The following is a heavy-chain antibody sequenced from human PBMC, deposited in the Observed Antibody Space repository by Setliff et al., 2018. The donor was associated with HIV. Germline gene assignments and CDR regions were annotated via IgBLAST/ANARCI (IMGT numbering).Heavy chain of an antibody. J-gene: IGHJ4*02. CDR1: GFSIGDHY. D-gene: IGHD5-18*01. CDR2: TKDQANGLTT. V-gene: IGHV3-72*01. Sequence: QPGGSLRLSCVASGFSIGDHYMDWVRQAPGKGLEWVGRTKDQANGLTTEYAASVQGRFTISRDESKNSLFLQMNSPSTEDTAVYYCARNQGNSFGQGFDYWGQGTLVTVSS. CDR3: ARNQGNSFGQGFDY.